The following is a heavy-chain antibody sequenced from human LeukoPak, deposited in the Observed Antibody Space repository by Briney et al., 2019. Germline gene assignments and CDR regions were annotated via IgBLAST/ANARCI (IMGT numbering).Heavy chain of an antibody. V-gene: IGHV4-59*01. CDR1: GGSISSYY. CDR2: IYYSGST. CDR3: ARETSDSSGWYPAYYMDV. D-gene: IGHD6-19*01. J-gene: IGHJ6*03. Sequence: SETLSLTCTVSGGSISSYYWSWIRQPPGKGLEWIGYIYYSGSTNYNPSLKSRVTIEVDTSKNQFSLKLSSVTAADTAVYYCARETSDSSGWYPAYYMDVWGKGTTVTISS.